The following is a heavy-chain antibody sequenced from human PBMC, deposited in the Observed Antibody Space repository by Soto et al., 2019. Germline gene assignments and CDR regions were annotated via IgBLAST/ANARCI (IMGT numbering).Heavy chain of an antibody. Sequence: GGSLRLSCAASGFTFDDYAMHWVRQVPGKGLEWVSGIRYNSSNIDYADSVKGRFTISRDNSKNTLYLQMNSLRAEDTAVYYCARDAFGAYYYMDVWGKGTTVTVSS. J-gene: IGHJ6*03. D-gene: IGHD3-3*01. V-gene: IGHV3-33*08. CDR2: IRYNSSNI. CDR1: GFTFDDYA. CDR3: ARDAFGAYYYMDV.